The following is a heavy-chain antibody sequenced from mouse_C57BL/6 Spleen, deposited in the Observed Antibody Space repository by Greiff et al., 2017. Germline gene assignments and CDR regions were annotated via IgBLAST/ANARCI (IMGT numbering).Heavy chain of an antibody. D-gene: IGHD1-1*02. CDR1: GYTFTSYW. V-gene: IGHV1-74*01. CDR3: AIWWAFAY. CDR2: IHPSDSDT. Sequence: QVHVKQPGAELVKPGASVKVSCKASGYTFTSYWMHWVKQRPGQGLEWIGRIHPSDSDTNYNQKFKGKATLTVDKSSSTAYMQLSSLTSEDSAVYYCAIWWAFAYWGQGTLVTVSA. J-gene: IGHJ3*01.